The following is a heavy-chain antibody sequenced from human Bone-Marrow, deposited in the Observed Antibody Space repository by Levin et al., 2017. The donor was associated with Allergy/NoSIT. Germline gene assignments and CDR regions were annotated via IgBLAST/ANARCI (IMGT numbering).Heavy chain of an antibody. V-gene: IGHV3-23*01. CDR1: GFTFSSYA. Sequence: GGSLRLSCAASGFTFSSYAMSWVRQAPGKGLEWVSAISGSGGSTYYADSVKGRFTISRDNSKNTLYLQMNSLRAEDTAVYYCAKDYRGLLGWGSSGFDYWGQGTLVTVSS. D-gene: IGHD6-19*01. J-gene: IGHJ4*02. CDR3: AKDYRGLLGWGSSGFDY. CDR2: ISGSGGST.